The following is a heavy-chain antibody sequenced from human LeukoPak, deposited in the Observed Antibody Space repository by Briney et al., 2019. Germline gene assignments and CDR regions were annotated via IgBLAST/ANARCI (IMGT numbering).Heavy chain of an antibody. J-gene: IGHJ4*02. CDR1: AFTFSSYA. Sequence: PGGSLRLSCAAYAFTFSSYAMSWVPQAPGKGLEWVSAIGPSGASTYYTDSVKGRFTISRDNSKNTLYLQMNSLRAEDTAVYYCAKKGGNSGFFDSWGQGTLVTVSS. CDR2: IGPSGAST. D-gene: IGHD4-23*01. CDR3: AKKGGNSGFFDS. V-gene: IGHV3-23*01.